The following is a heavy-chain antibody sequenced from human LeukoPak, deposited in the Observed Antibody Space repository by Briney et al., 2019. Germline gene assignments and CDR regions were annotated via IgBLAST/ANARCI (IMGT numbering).Heavy chain of an antibody. J-gene: IGHJ4*02. CDR2: ISGSGGST. D-gene: IGHD4-17*01. CDR1: GFTFSSYA. CDR3: ARRRAEDYDDFVHFDY. V-gene: IGHV3-23*01. Sequence: GGSLRLSCAASGFTFSSYAMSWVRQAPGKGLERVSAISGSGGSTYYADSVKGRFTISRDNSDNTVYLQMNSLRAEDTAVYYCARRRAEDYDDFVHFDYWGQGTLVTVSS.